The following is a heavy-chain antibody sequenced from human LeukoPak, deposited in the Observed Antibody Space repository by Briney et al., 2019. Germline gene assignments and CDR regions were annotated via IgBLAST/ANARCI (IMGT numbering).Heavy chain of an antibody. CDR3: ARDRWGGSYFDY. J-gene: IGHJ4*02. CDR1: GFTFSRYA. CDR2: IKQDGSEK. Sequence: GGALRLSCAASGFTFSRYAMSWVRQAPGKGLEWVANIKQDGSEKYYVDSVKGRFTISRDNAKNSLYLQMNSLRAEDTAVYYCARDRWGGSYFDYWGQGTLVTVSS. V-gene: IGHV3-7*01. D-gene: IGHD3-16*01.